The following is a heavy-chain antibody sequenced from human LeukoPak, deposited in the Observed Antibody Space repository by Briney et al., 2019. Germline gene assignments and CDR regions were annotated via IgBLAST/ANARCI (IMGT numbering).Heavy chain of an antibody. D-gene: IGHD5-24*01. CDR2: INSDGSST. CDR1: GFILSSYW. V-gene: IGHV3-74*01. Sequence: GGSLRLSCAASGFILSSYWMHWVRQAPGKGLVWVSRINSDGSSTIYADSVKGRFAISTDNAKNTMYLQMSSLRAEDTAVYYCARGGYRPDFWGQGTLVTVSS. CDR3: ARGGYRPDF. J-gene: IGHJ4*02.